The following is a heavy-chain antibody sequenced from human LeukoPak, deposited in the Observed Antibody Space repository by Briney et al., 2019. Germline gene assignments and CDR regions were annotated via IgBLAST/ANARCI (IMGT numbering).Heavy chain of an antibody. CDR2: INSDGSST. J-gene: IGHJ4*02. D-gene: IGHD5-18*01. CDR1: GFTFSSYW. CDR3: ARGGGHSYGPFDY. Sequence: GGSLSLSCAASGFTFSSYWMHWVRQAPGKGLVWVSRINSDGSSTSYADSVKGRFTISRDNAKNTLYLQMNSLRAEDTAVYYCARGGGHSYGPFDYWGQGTLVTVSS. V-gene: IGHV3-74*01.